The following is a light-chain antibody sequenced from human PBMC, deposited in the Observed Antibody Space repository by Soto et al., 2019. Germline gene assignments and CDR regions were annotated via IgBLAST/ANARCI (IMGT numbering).Light chain of an antibody. J-gene: IGLJ3*02. V-gene: IGLV1-44*01. CDR2: HND. CDR1: SSNIGRNT. CDR3: AAWDHSLSGWL. Sequence: QSALTQPPSASGTPGQRVTISCSGGSSNIGRNTVNWYQQLTGTAPKLLIYHNDNRPSGVPDRFSGSKSGTSASLAISGLQSEDEAHYYCAAWDHSLSGWLFGGGTKVTVL.